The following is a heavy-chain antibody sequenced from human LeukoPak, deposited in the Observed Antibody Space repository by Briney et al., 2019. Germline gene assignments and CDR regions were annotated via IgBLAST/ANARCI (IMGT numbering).Heavy chain of an antibody. Sequence: SGESLKISCKGSGCSFTSYWIGWVRQMPGKGLEWMGIIYPDDSDTRYSPSFRGQVTISADKSISTAYLQWSSLKASDTAVYYCARAGYSSGWYRNKGNWFDPWGQGTLVTVSS. CDR1: GCSFTSYW. V-gene: IGHV5-51*01. D-gene: IGHD6-19*01. CDR3: ARAGYSSGWYRNKGNWFDP. CDR2: IYPDDSDT. J-gene: IGHJ5*02.